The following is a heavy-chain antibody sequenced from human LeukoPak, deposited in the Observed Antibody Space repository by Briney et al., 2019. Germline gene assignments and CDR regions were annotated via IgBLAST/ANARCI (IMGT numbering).Heavy chain of an antibody. Sequence: PGGSLRLSCAASGFTFDGYAMHWVRQAPGKGLEWVAVISYDGSNKYYADSVKGRFTISRDNSKNTLYLQMNSLRAEDTAVYYCARDQRYFYYDSSGSFDYWGQGTLVTVSS. CDR3: ARDQRYFYYDSSGSFDY. D-gene: IGHD3-22*01. CDR1: GFTFDGYA. CDR2: ISYDGSNK. J-gene: IGHJ4*02. V-gene: IGHV3-30-3*01.